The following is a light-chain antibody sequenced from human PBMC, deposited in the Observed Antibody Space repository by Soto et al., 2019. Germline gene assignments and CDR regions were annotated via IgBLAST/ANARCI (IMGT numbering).Light chain of an antibody. Sequence: DIQMTQSPSTLSASVGDRVSITCRASQAISDWLAWYQQKPGQVPELLIFDVSTLESGVPSRFSGSRSGTEFTLTISSLQPDDFATYFCQQYHTYSTFGQGTKVEAK. CDR3: QQYHTYST. CDR1: QAISDW. CDR2: DVS. J-gene: IGKJ1*01. V-gene: IGKV1-5*01.